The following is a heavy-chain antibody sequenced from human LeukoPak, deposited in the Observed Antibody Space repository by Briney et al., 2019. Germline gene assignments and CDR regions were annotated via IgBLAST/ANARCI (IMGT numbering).Heavy chain of an antibody. CDR3: ATQIQRITIFGVAPNWYFDL. V-gene: IGHV1-24*01. Sequence: ASVKVSCKVSGYTLTELSMHWVRQAPGKGLEWMGGFDPEDGETIYAQKFQGRVTMTEDTSTDTAYMELSSLRSEDTAVYYCATQIQRITIFGVAPNWYFDLWGRGTLVTVSS. CDR2: FDPEDGET. CDR1: GYTLTELS. D-gene: IGHD3-3*01. J-gene: IGHJ2*01.